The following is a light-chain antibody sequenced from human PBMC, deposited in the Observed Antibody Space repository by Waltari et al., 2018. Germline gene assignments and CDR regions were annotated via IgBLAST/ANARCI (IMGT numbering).Light chain of an antibody. CDR1: RRAVGAYNF. V-gene: IGLV2-11*01. Sequence: QSALTQPRSVSGSPGKSVTIPCPGTRRAVGAYNFVSWYQHHPGKAPKLLLYDVTKRPSGVPDRFSGSKSANTASLTISGLQAEDDADYFCCSYAGIYTYVFGTGTTVTVL. CDR3: CSYAGIYTYV. J-gene: IGLJ1*01. CDR2: DVT.